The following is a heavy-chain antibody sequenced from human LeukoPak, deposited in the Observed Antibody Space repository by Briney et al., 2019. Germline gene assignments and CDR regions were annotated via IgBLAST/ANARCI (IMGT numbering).Heavy chain of an antibody. Sequence: GGSLRLSCAATGFTFTTYLMSWVRQAPGKGLEWVGNIKEDGTERHYVNSVRGRFTISRDNANNSLYLQMDSLRAEDTVVYYCARPRGPSGAFDIWGQGTMVTVSS. CDR2: IKEDGTER. D-gene: IGHD3-16*01. CDR3: ARPRGPSGAFDI. J-gene: IGHJ3*02. V-gene: IGHV3-7*01. CDR1: GFTFTTYL.